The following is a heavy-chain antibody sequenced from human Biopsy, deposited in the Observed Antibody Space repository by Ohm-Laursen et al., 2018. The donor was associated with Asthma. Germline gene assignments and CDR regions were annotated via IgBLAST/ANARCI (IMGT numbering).Heavy chain of an antibody. CDR1: GFTFSYYG. D-gene: IGHD4-11*01. Sequence: SLRLSCAATGFTFSYYGMHWVRRAPGKGLEWVAVIWYDGTNKYYGDSVKGRFTISRDNSKNTLYLQMNTLSAEDTAVYYCAKVQAEYYYYYDVDVWGQGTTVTVSS. CDR3: AKVQAEYYYYYDVDV. CDR2: IWYDGTNK. V-gene: IGHV3-33*06. J-gene: IGHJ6*02.